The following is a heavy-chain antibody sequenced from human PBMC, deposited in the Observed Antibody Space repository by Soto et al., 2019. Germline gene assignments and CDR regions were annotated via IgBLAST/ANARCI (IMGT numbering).Heavy chain of an antibody. D-gene: IGHD3-9*01. V-gene: IGHV4-39*01. Sequence: SQTLSLTCTVCGGSISSSSYYWGWIRQPPGKGLEWIGSIYYSGSTYYNPSLKSRVTISVDTSKNQFSLKLSSVTAADTAVYYCARPVPYYDILTGYPPHWFDPWGQGTLVTVSS. J-gene: IGHJ5*02. CDR3: ARPVPYYDILTGYPPHWFDP. CDR2: IYYSGST. CDR1: GGSISSSSYY.